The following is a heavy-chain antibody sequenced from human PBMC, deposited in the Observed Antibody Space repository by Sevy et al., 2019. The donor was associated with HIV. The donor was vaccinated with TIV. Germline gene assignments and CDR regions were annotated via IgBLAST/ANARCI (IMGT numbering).Heavy chain of an antibody. J-gene: IGHJ3*02. Sequence: ASVKVSCKASGYVFTSYGISWVRQGPGQGLEWMGWISAHNGNTNYAQKLQGRATMTTDTSTGTACMELRSLRSDDTAVYYCAREGICRGDTCLLEAFDIWGQGTMVTVSS. CDR1: GYVFTSYG. CDR2: ISAHNGNT. CDR3: AREGICRGDTCLLEAFDI. D-gene: IGHD2-15*01. V-gene: IGHV1-18*01.